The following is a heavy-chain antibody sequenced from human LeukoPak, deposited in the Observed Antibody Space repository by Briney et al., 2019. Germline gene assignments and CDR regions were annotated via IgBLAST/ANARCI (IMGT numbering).Heavy chain of an antibody. J-gene: IGHJ4*02. CDR2: IYYSGST. V-gene: IGHV4-30-4*01. CDR1: GGSISSGDYY. CDR3: ARTLNYYDSSGYDDY. D-gene: IGHD3-22*01. Sequence: PSETLSLTCTVSGGSISSGDYYWSWIRQSPGKGLEWIGYIYYSGSTYYNPSLKSRVTISVDTSKNQFSLKLSSVTAADTAVYYCARTLNYYDSSGYDDYWGQGTLVTVSS.